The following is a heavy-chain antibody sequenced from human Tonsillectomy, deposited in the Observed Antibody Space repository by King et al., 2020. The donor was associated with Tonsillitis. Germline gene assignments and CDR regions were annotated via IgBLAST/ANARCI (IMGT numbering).Heavy chain of an antibody. V-gene: IGHV3-53*01. Sequence: VQLVESGGGLIQPGGSLRLSCAASGFTVSSNYMSWVRQAPGKGLEWVSVIYNGGSTYYADSVKGRFTISRDNSKKTLYLQMNSLRAEDTAVYYCASDTAATGGLGFDPWGQGTLVTVSS. D-gene: IGHD2-15*01. CDR1: GFTVSSNY. CDR2: IYNGGST. CDR3: ASDTAATGGLGFDP. J-gene: IGHJ5*02.